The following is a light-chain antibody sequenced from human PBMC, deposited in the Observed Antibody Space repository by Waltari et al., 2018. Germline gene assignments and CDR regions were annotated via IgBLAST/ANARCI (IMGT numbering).Light chain of an antibody. CDR3: EHNSLSPLSP. Sequence: EIVLTQSRGPLSLSPGARSTLPCRASQAVSSSYLARCQQKPDQAPRLLNYGASSRATGTPYRSSGGRSATDFTLNFCRLDHGTFAVYFCEHNSLSPLSPFGAATRLAI. CDR2: GAS. CDR1: QAVSSSY. V-gene: IGKV3-20*01. J-gene: IGKJ5*01.